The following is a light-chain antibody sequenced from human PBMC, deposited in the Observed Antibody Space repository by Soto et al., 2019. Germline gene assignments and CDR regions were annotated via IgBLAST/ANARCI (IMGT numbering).Light chain of an antibody. V-gene: IGLV1-44*01. CDR1: SSNIGSYT. Sequence: QSVLTQPPSASWTPGQRVTISCSGSSSNIGSYTVNWYQQLPGTAPKLLIYSNNQRPSGVPDRFSGSKSGTSASLAISGLQSEDEADYYCAAWDDSLIGPVFGGGTKLTVL. CDR3: AAWDDSLIGPV. J-gene: IGLJ3*02. CDR2: SNN.